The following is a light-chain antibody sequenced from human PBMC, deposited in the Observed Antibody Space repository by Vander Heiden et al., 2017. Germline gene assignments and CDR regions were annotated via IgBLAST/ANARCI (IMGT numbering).Light chain of an antibody. V-gene: IGKV1-39*01. J-gene: IGKJ2*01. CDR1: QSISSY. CDR2: AAS. Sequence: HSPTSLSASVGDRVTITCRASQSISSYLNWYQQKPGKAPKLLIYAASSLQSGVPSRFSGSGSGTDFTLTISSLQPEDFATYYCQQSYSTLGYTFGQGTKLEIK. CDR3: QQSYSTLGYT.